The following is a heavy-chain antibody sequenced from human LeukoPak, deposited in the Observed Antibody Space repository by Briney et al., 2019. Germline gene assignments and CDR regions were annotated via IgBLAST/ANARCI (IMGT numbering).Heavy chain of an antibody. J-gene: IGHJ5*02. CDR3: ARGVQGPLGDWFDP. Sequence: ASVKVSCKASGYTFASYDINWVRQATGQGLEWMGWMNPNSGNTGYAQKFQGRVTMTRNTSISTAYMELSSLRSEDTTVYYCARGVQGPLGDWFDPWGQGTLVTVSS. D-gene: IGHD1-1*01. V-gene: IGHV1-8*01. CDR2: MNPNSGNT. CDR1: GYTFASYD.